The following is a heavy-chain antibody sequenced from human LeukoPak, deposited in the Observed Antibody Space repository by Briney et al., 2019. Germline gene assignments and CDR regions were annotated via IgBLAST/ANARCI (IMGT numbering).Heavy chain of an antibody. D-gene: IGHD3-3*01. Sequence: PGGSLRLSCAASGFTFSSYAMSWVRQAPGKGLEWVSSISSSSSYIYYADSVKGRFTISRDNAKNSLYLQMNSLRAEDTAVYYCARDRGYDSPGYMDVWGKGTTVTVSS. CDR2: ISSSSSYI. J-gene: IGHJ6*03. CDR1: GFTFSSYA. V-gene: IGHV3-21*01. CDR3: ARDRGYDSPGYMDV.